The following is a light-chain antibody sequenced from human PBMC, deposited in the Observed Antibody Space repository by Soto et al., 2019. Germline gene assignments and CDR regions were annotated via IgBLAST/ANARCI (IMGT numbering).Light chain of an antibody. V-gene: IGKV1-39*01. CDR1: QTINNN. CDR3: QQSYSTLRT. CDR2: GAS. Sequence: IQMTQSPSSLSASVGPRVTITCRASQTINNNLNWYQQKPGKAPKLLIYGASSLQSGVPSRFSGSGSGTDFTLTISSLQPEDFATYYCQQSYSTLRTFGQGTKVDIK. J-gene: IGKJ1*01.